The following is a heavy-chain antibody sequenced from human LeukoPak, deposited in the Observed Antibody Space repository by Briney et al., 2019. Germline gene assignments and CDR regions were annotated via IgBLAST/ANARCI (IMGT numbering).Heavy chain of an antibody. CDR1: EFTFNSYA. D-gene: IGHD6-6*01. CDR3: ASRPYSTSSPYDFYYYMDV. CDR2: ISGSDGNT. Sequence: PGGSLRLSCVASEFTFNSYAMSWVRQAPGKGLEWVSGISGSDGNTYYADSVKGRFTISRDKSKNTLYLQMNSLRAEDTAVYYCASRPYSTSSPYDFYYYMDVWGKGTTVTVSS. J-gene: IGHJ6*03. V-gene: IGHV3-23*01.